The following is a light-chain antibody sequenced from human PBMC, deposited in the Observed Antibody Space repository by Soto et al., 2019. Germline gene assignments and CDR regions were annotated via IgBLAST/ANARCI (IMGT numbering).Light chain of an antibody. CDR3: GAWDSGLSGYV. J-gene: IGLJ1*01. CDR2: ENN. Sequence: QSVLTQPPSVSAAPGQKVTISCSGSNSNIGNTYVSWYQQLPGTAPKLLIYENNKRPSGIPDRFSGSKSGTSATLGITGLQTGDEADYYCGAWDSGLSGYVFGTGTRSPS. CDR1: NSNIGNTY. V-gene: IGLV1-51*02.